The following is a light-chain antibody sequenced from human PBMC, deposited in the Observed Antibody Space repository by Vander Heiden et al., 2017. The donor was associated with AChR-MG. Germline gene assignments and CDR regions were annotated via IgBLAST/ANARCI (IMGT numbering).Light chain of an antibody. CDR1: QTIDSN. CDR3: QQYHNWPPLT. Sequence: EIVMTQYPDTLSVSLGETATLSCRASQTIDSNLAWYQLKPGQAPRLLIYDASTRASGISARFSGSGSGTAVTLTINSLQSEDFAIYYCQQYHNWPPLTFGGGTKVQIK. J-gene: IGKJ4*01. V-gene: IGKV3-15*01. CDR2: DAS.